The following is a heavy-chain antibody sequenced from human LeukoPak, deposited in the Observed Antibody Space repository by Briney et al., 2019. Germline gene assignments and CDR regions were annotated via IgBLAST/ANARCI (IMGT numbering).Heavy chain of an antibody. Sequence: SETLSLTCTVSGGSISSGDYYWSWIRQPPGKGLEWIGYIYYSGSTYYNPSLKSRVTISVDTSKNQFSLKLSSVTAADTAVYYCAKDGLWFGEFNFLSYGMDVWGKGTTVTVSS. CDR3: AKDGLWFGEFNFLSYGMDV. CDR1: GGSISSGDYY. CDR2: IYYSGST. V-gene: IGHV4-30-4*01. D-gene: IGHD3-10*01. J-gene: IGHJ6*04.